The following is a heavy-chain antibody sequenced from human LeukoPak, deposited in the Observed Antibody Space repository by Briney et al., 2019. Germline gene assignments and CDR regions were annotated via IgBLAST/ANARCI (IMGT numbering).Heavy chain of an antibody. V-gene: IGHV3-20*04. CDR3: ARDRTIAAVGYFQH. J-gene: IGHJ1*01. CDR2: INWNGGST. CDR1: GFTFSSYS. Sequence: GGSLRLSCAASGFTFSSYSMNWVRQAPGKGLEWVSGINWNGGSTGYADSVKGRFTISRDNAKNSLYLQMNSLRAEDTALYYCARDRTIAAVGYFQHWGQGTLVTVSS. D-gene: IGHD6-13*01.